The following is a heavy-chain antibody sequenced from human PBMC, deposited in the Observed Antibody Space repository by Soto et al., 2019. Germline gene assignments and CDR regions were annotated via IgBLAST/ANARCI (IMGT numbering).Heavy chain of an antibody. D-gene: IGHD6-13*01. Sequence: QVQLVQSGAEVKKPGASVKVSCKASGYTFTGYYIYWVRQAPGQGLEWMGWINPNSGGTHYAQKFQGWVTMTRETSVSTAYIEVSRLRSDDTAVYYWARDRGQQLVTGYYCCSGMDVWGQGTTVTVSS. CDR2: INPNSGGT. CDR1: GYTFTGYY. J-gene: IGHJ6*02. CDR3: ARDRGQQLVTGYYCCSGMDV. V-gene: IGHV1-2*04.